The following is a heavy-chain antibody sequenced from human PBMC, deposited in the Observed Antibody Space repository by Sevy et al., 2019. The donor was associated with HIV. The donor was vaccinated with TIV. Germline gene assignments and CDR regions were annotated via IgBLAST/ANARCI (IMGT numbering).Heavy chain of an antibody. V-gene: IGHV3-7*04. J-gene: IGHJ3*01. CDR1: GFTFSMYW. Sequence: GGSLRLSCTASGFTFSMYWMSWVRQAPGKGLEWVGNIKREGSGKYYVDSVKGRFTISRDNAKNSLYLQMNGLRAEDTAEYYGARGDYYDSRGEYTDGFDAWGQGTMVTVSS. CDR3: ARGDYYDSRGEYTDGFDA. CDR2: IKREGSGK. D-gene: IGHD3-22*01.